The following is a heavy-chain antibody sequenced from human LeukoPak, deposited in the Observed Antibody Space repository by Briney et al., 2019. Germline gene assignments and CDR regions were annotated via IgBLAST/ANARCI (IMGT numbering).Heavy chain of an antibody. CDR3: AREGGSYHPTYNWFDP. J-gene: IGHJ5*02. V-gene: IGHV3-33*01. CDR1: GFTFSSYG. D-gene: IGHD1-26*01. Sequence: GGSLRLSCAASGFTFSSYGMHWVRQAPGKGLEWVAVIWYDGSNKYYADSVKGRFTISRDNSKNTLYLQMNSLRAEDTAVYYCAREGGSYHPTYNWFDPWGQGTPVTVSS. CDR2: IWYDGSNK.